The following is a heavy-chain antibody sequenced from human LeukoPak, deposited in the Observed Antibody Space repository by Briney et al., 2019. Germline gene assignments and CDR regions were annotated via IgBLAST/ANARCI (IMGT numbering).Heavy chain of an antibody. J-gene: IGHJ4*02. CDR1: GFTFSNAW. CDR3: TTVFGYSYDYFDY. CDR2: IKSKTDGGTT. Sequence: GGSLRLSCAASGFTFSNAWMSWVRQAPGKGLEWVGRIKSKTDGGTTDYAAPVKGRFTISRGDSKNTLYLQMNSLKTEDTAVYYCTTVFGYSYDYFDYWGQGTLVTVSS. D-gene: IGHD5-18*01. V-gene: IGHV3-15*01.